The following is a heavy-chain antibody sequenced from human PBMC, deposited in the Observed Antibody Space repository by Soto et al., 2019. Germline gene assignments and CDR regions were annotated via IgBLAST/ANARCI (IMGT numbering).Heavy chain of an antibody. CDR2: ISYDGNNK. V-gene: IGHV3-30-3*01. CDR3: ARDQGSLEWSLWYFYGMDV. Sequence: GSLRLSCAASGFTFSTYAMHWVRQAPGKGLEWVTIISYDGNNKYYAEFVQGRFTISRDNSKNTLYLQMNSLTAEDTAMYYCARDQGSLEWSLWYFYGMDVWGQGTTVTVSS. J-gene: IGHJ6*02. CDR1: GFTFSTYA. D-gene: IGHD3-3*01.